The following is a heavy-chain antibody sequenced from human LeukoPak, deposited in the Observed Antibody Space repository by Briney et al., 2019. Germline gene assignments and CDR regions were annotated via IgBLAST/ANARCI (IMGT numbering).Heavy chain of an antibody. CDR3: ARGVVAAAGRTFDF. D-gene: IGHD6-13*01. Sequence: SETLSLTCTVSGDSFSYFYWSWIRQPPGKGLEWIGYIYNSGSTNYNPSLKSRVTISLDTSKNQFSLKLSSVTAADTAVYYCARGVVAAAGRTFDFWGQGTLVAVSS. CDR2: IYNSGST. J-gene: IGHJ4*02. V-gene: IGHV4-59*01. CDR1: GDSFSYFY.